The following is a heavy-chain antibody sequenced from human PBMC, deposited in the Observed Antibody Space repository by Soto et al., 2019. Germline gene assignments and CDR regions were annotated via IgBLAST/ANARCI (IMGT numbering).Heavy chain of an antibody. CDR3: ARRGEYYGSGWGPIDY. V-gene: IGHV4-39*01. CDR1: GGSISSSSYY. J-gene: IGHJ4*02. D-gene: IGHD3-10*01. Sequence: QLQLQESGPGLVEPSETLSLTCTVSGGSISSSSYYWGWIRQPPGKGLEWIGSIYYSGSTYYNPSLKRRVTISVDTSKNQSSLKLSSVTAADTAVYYGARRGEYYGSGWGPIDYWGQGTLVTVSS. CDR2: IYYSGST.